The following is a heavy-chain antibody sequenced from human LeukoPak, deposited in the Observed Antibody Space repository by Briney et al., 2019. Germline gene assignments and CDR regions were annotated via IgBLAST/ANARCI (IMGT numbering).Heavy chain of an antibody. J-gene: IGHJ4*02. V-gene: IGHV3-21*01. Sequence: TGGSLRLSCAASGFTFSSYSMNWVRQAPGKGLEWVSSISSSSSYIYYADSVKGRFTISRDNSKNTLYLQMNSLRAEDTAVYYCAKGLSAQPLDYWGQGTLVTVSS. CDR2: ISSSSSYI. CDR1: GFTFSSYS. D-gene: IGHD2-2*01. CDR3: AKGLSAQPLDY.